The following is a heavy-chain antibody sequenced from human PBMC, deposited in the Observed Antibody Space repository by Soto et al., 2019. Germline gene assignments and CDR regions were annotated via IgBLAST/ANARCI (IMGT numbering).Heavy chain of an antibody. J-gene: IGHJ5*02. CDR2: MNPNSGNT. V-gene: IGHV1-8*01. Sequence: QVQLVQSGAEVKKPGASVKVSCKASGYTFTSDDINWVRQATGQGLEWMGWMNPNSGNTGYAKKLHGRVTMTRNTSISPAYMELTSLRSEDTAVDYCARSSGPRFKQNWFDPWGQGTLVTVSS. D-gene: IGHD6-19*01. CDR3: ARSSGPRFKQNWFDP. CDR1: GYTFTSDD.